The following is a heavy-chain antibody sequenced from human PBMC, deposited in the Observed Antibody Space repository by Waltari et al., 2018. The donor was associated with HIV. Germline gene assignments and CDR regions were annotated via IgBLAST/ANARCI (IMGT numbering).Heavy chain of an antibody. CDR1: GFTFSSSW. CDR3: ARAGRDGKLPPDY. D-gene: IGHD1-7*01. V-gene: IGHV3-74*01. CDR2: INSDGSST. J-gene: IGHJ4*02. Sequence: EVQLVESGGGLVQPGGSLRLSCAASGFTFSSSWTHWFGQAPGKGLVWVSRINSDGSSTSYADSVKGRFTISRDNAKNTLYLQMNSLRAEDTAVYYCARAGRDGKLPPDYWGQGTLVTVSS.